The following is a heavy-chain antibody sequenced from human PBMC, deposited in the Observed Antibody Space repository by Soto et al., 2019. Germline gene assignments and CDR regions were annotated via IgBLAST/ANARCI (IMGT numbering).Heavy chain of an antibody. CDR3: GRGGGGGGFDY. V-gene: IGHV3-33*01. CDR2: IWYDGRNK. D-gene: IGHD3-16*01. J-gene: IGHJ4*02. Sequence: QVQLVESGGGVVQPGRSLRLSCAASGFTFSSYGMHWVRQAPGKGLEWVAVIWYDGRNKYYADSVKGRFTISRDNSKNTRYRKGNSRRAGDGAVFYGGRGGGGGGFDYWGQGTLVTVSS. CDR1: GFTFSSYG.